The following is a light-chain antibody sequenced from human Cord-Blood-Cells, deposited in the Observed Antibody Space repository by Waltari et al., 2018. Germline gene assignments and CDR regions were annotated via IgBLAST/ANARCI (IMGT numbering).Light chain of an antibody. Sequence: EIVLTPSPGTLSLSPGERATLSCRASQSVSSSYLAWYQQKPGPAPRLLIYGASSRATGIPDRFSGSGSGTDFTLTISRLEPEDFAVYYCQQYGSSPTFGQGTKVEIK. CDR3: QQYGSSPT. V-gene: IGKV3-20*01. CDR1: QSVSSSY. CDR2: GAS. J-gene: IGKJ1*01.